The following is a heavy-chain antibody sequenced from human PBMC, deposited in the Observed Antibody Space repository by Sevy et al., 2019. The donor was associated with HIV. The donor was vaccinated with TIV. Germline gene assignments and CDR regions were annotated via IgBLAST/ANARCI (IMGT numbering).Heavy chain of an antibody. CDR1: GGSISSHY. CDR3: ARYNFWSGHYDYFDY. D-gene: IGHD3-3*01. J-gene: IGHJ4*02. V-gene: IGHV4-4*07. Sequence: SETLSLTCSVSGGSISSHYWSWIRQPAGEGLEWIGRIDTSGGTNYNPSLKTRVTMSIVPSRNRFSLRLRSLTAADTAVYYCARYNFWSGHYDYFDYWGPGALVTVSS. CDR2: IDTSGGT.